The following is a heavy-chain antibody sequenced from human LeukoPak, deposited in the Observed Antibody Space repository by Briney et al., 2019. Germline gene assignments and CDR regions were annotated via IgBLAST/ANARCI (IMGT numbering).Heavy chain of an antibody. V-gene: IGHV3-49*03. Sequence: GGSLRLSCSASGFTFGDQAMTWFRQAPGKGLEWIGFIRSSPYGATTVSAVSVKGRFTISRDDSKSIAYLQMNTLKTEDTGVYYCAKGYSYSDYWGQGTMVTHSS. J-gene: IGHJ4*02. CDR1: GFTFGDQA. CDR2: IRSSPYGATT. CDR3: AKGYSYSDY. D-gene: IGHD5-18*01.